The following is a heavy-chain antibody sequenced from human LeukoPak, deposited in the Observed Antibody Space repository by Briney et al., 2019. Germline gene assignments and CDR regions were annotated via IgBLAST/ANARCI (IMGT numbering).Heavy chain of an antibody. CDR1: GFTFSSYS. Sequence: GGSLRLSCAASGFTFSSYSMNWVRQAPGKGLEWVSYISSSSSTIYYADSVKGRFTISRDNAKNSLYLQMSSLRAEDTAVYYCARAPAFWSGYPHYFDYWGQGTLVTVSS. V-gene: IGHV3-48*01. CDR2: ISSSSSTI. D-gene: IGHD3-3*01. J-gene: IGHJ4*02. CDR3: ARAPAFWSGYPHYFDY.